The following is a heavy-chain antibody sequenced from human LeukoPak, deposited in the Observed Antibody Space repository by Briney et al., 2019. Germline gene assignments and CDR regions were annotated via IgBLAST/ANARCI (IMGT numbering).Heavy chain of an antibody. CDR1: GYTFTSYN. J-gene: IGHJ4*02. D-gene: IGHD3-9*01. CDR3: ARGPPLYYDILTGYPPRTFDY. CDR2: MNPNSGNT. Sequence: ASVKVSCKASGYTFTSYNINWVRQATGQGLEWMGWMNPNSGNTGYAQKFQGRVTMTRDTSISTAYVELSRLRSDDTAVYYCARGPPLYYDILTGYPPRTFDYWGQGTLVTVSS. V-gene: IGHV1-8*01.